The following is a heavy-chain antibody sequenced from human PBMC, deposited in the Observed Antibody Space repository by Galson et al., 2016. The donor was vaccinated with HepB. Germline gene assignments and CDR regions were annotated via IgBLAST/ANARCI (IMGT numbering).Heavy chain of an antibody. J-gene: IGHJ4*02. Sequence: SLRLSCAASGFTFGVFALTWVRQAPGKGLEWVAIISGRGDRTHYADSMRGRFAISRDNSENMVYLQMNSLRAEDTAMYYCAKISRFVAGYSSGWYWDWGQGTLVTVSS. CDR3: AKISRFVAGYSSGWYWD. CDR1: GFTFGVFA. V-gene: IGHV3-23*01. CDR2: ISGRGDRT. D-gene: IGHD6-19*01.